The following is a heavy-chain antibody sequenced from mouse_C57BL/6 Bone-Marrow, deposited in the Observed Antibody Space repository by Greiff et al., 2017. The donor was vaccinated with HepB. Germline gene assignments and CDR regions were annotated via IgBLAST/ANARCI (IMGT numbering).Heavy chain of an antibody. J-gene: IGHJ4*01. V-gene: IGHV1-39*01. CDR3: ARSFYYGSFYAMDY. Sequence: EVQLQESGPELVKPGASVKISCKASGYSFTDYNMNWVKQSNGKSLEWIGVINPNYGTTSYNQKFKGKATLTVAQSSSTAYMQLNRLTSEDSAGYYCARSFYYGSFYAMDYWGQGTSVTVSS. CDR2: INPNYGTT. D-gene: IGHD1-1*01. CDR1: GYSFTDYN.